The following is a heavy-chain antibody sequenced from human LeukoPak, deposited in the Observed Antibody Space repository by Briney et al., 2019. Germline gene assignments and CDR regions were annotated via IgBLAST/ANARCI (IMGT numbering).Heavy chain of an antibody. Sequence: SETLSLTCTVSSGSISSNSHYWGWIRQPPGKGLEWVGSIHYTGRTFDNPSLKSRVTISVDTSKNQFSLKLSSVTAADTAVYYCARLHHRGYRLYGAFDIWGQGTMVTVSS. D-gene: IGHD3-22*01. J-gene: IGHJ3*02. CDR1: SGSISSNSHY. V-gene: IGHV4-39*07. CDR2: IHYTGRT. CDR3: ARLHHRGYRLYGAFDI.